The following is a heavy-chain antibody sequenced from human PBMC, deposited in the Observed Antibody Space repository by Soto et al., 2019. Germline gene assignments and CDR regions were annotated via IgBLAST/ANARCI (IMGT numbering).Heavy chain of an antibody. CDR2: ITKTGRST. CDR3: TKDAEAYDVAFDK. CDR1: GFSFRNYG. Sequence: EVQLLESGGGLVQPGGSLRLSCATSGFSFRNYGMNWVRQAPGKGLEWVSGITKTGRSTVIADSVRGRFTISRDNLKNIMYLQMNSVRVDDTALYYCTKDAEAYDVAFDKWGQGTMVTVTS. D-gene: IGHD5-12*01. J-gene: IGHJ3*02. V-gene: IGHV3-23*01.